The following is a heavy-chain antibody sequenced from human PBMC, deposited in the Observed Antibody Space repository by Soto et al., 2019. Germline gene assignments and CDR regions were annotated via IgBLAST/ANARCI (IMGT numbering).Heavy chain of an antibody. CDR1: GFTFSSYA. J-gene: IGHJ4*02. CDR3: ASYFYDSSGYYHYFDY. V-gene: IGHV3-23*01. CDR2: ISGSGGST. D-gene: IGHD3-22*01. Sequence: EVQLLESGGGLVQPGGSLRLSCAASGFTFSSYAMSWVRQAPGKGLEWVSAISGSGGSTYYADSVKGRFTISRDNSKNTLYLQMKSLRAEDTASYYCASYFYDSSGYYHYFDYWGQGTLVTVSS.